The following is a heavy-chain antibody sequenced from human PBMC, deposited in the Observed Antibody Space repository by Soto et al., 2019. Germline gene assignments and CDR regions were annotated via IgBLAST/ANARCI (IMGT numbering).Heavy chain of an antibody. CDR2: INHSGST. Sequence: SETLSLTCAVYGGSFSGYYWSWIRQPPGKGLEWIGEINHSGSTNYNPSLKSRVTISVDKSKNQFSLKLSSVTAADTAVYYCARVAPEAAAFDYWGQGTLVTVSS. CDR3: ARVAPEAAAFDY. D-gene: IGHD5-12*01. CDR1: GGSFSGYY. V-gene: IGHV4-34*01. J-gene: IGHJ4*02.